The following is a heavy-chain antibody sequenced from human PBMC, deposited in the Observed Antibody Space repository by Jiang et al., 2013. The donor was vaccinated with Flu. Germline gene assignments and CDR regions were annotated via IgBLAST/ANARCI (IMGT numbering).Heavy chain of an antibody. CDR2: INHSGST. CDR1: FSGYY. J-gene: IGHJ3*02. D-gene: IGHD1-26*01. V-gene: IGHV4-34*01. CDR3: ARDYGSYYYAFDI. Sequence: FSGYYWSWIRQPPGKGLEWIGEINHSGSTNYNPSLKSRVTISVDTSKNQFSLKLSSVTAADTAVYYCARDYGSYYYAFDIWGQGTMVTVSS.